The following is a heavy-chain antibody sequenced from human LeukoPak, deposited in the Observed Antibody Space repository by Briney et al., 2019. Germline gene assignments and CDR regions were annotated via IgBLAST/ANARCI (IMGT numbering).Heavy chain of an antibody. Sequence: GGSLRLSCAASGISFRSYGMHWVRQAPGKGLEWVTFIWYVASNKYYAESVKGRFTISRDNSRNTVFLQMNSLRAEDTAIYYCATDISTHYFGSWGQGTLVTVSS. CDR2: IWYVASNK. V-gene: IGHV3-30*02. J-gene: IGHJ4*02. CDR3: ATDISTHYFGS. D-gene: IGHD3-9*01. CDR1: GISFRSYG.